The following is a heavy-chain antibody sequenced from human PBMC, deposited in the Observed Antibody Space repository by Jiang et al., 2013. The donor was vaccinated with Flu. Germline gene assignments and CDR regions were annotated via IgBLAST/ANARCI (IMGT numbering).Heavy chain of an antibody. CDR2: ISYDGSNK. J-gene: IGHJ4*02. CDR1: GFTFSSYA. V-gene: IGHV3-30*01. Sequence: QLLESGGGVVQPGRSLRLSCAASGFTFSSYAMHWVRQAPGKGLEWVAVISYDGSNKYYADSVKGRFTISRDNSKNTLYLQMNSLRAEDTAVYYCAREAGGSYRYYFDYWGQGTLVTVSS. D-gene: IGHD1-26*01. CDR3: AREAGGSYRYYFDY.